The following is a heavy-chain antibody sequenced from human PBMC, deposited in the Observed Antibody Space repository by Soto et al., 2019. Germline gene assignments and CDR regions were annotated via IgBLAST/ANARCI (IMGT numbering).Heavy chain of an antibody. CDR1: GYTFSSFW. D-gene: IGHD2-2*01. J-gene: IGHJ5*02. V-gene: IGHV3-74*03. CDR2: INSDGSST. Sequence: EVQLVESAGGLVQPGGSLRLSCAASGYTFSSFWMHWVRQVPGKGLVWFSRINSDGSSTTYADSVKGRFTISRDNAKNTLYLQMNSLRAEDTAVYYCTRAAWDCTSASCLINHWGQGTLVTVSS. CDR3: TRAAWDCTSASCLINH.